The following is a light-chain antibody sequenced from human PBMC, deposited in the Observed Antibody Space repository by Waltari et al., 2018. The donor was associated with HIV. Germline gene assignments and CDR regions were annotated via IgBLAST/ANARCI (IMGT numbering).Light chain of an antibody. J-gene: IGKJ1*01. V-gene: IGKV3D-15*01. CDR3: QQYSNWPRT. CDR2: AVS. CDR1: QSVSSN. Sequence: VMTQSPATLSVSPGDRATLSCRASQSVSSNLAWYQQKPGQPPRLLIYAVSTRATGIAARFSGNGSGTEFSLTISSLQSEDYAVYYCQQYSNWPRTFGQGTKVEIK.